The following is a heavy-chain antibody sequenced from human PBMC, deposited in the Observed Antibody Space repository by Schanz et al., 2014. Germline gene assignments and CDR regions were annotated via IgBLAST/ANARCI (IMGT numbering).Heavy chain of an antibody. CDR3: ARDIQYHYDTSGPVGAFDI. V-gene: IGHV1-69*04. CDR2: IIPILGME. Sequence: QVQLVQSGAEVKKPGSSVEVSCKASGGTFSSYAFSWVRQAPGQGLEWMGKIIPILGMENYAQKFQGRVTITADISTSTAYMDLSSLRSDDTAVYYCARDIQYHYDTSGPVGAFDIWGQGTVVTVSS. CDR1: GGTFSSYA. J-gene: IGHJ3*02. D-gene: IGHD3-22*01.